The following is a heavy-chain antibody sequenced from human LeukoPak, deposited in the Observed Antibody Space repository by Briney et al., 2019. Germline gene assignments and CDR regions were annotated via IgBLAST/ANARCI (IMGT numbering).Heavy chain of an antibody. CDR3: ARGYYDRSGYYFNGFDP. V-gene: IGHV4-59*01. J-gene: IGHJ5*02. CDR1: GGSISSYY. D-gene: IGHD3-22*01. Sequence: SETLSLTCTVSGGSISSYYWSWIRQPPGKGLGWIGYIYYSGSTNYNPSLKSRVTISVDTSKNQFSLKLSSVTAADPAVYSCARGYYDRSGYYFNGFDPWGQGTLVTVSS. CDR2: IYYSGST.